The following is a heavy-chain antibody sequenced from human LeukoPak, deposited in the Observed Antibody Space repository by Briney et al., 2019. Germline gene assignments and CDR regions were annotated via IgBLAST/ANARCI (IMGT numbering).Heavy chain of an antibody. V-gene: IGHV3-21*01. J-gene: IGHJ6*02. Sequence: GGSLRLSCAASGFTFSSYSMNWVRQAPGKGLEWVSSISSSSSYIYYANSVKGRFTISRDNAKNSLYLQMNSLGAEDTAVYYCAREGGTTNYGMDVWGQGTTVTVSS. D-gene: IGHD1-7*01. CDR3: AREGGTTNYGMDV. CDR2: ISSSSSYI. CDR1: GFTFSSYS.